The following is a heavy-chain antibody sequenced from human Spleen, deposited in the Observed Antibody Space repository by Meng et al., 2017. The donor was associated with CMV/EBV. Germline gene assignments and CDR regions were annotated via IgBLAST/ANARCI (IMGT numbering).Heavy chain of an antibody. Sequence: ASVKVSCKASGYPFTTYGVSWVRQAPGQGLEWMGWISAYSGNTNYAQKLQGRVTMTTDTSIGTAYMELSSLRSEDTAVYYCARQPLHYDTIFGMQAGIYYYYGMDVWGQGTTVTVSS. CDR3: ARQPLHYDTIFGMQAGIYYYYGMDV. J-gene: IGHJ6*02. CDR2: ISAYSGNT. CDR1: GYPFTTYG. V-gene: IGHV1-18*01. D-gene: IGHD3-3*01.